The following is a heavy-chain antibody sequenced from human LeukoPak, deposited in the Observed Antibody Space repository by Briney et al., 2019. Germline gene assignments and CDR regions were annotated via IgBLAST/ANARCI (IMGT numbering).Heavy chain of an antibody. Sequence: PGGSLRLSCAASGSTVSDNYMTWVRQAPGKGLEWVSSIYSAGATHYAESVKGRFTISRDNSKNTLYLQMNSLRAEDMAVYYRARIEWERLGRAFDIWGQGTMVTVSS. V-gene: IGHV3-53*01. CDR2: IYSAGAT. D-gene: IGHD1-26*01. J-gene: IGHJ3*02. CDR3: ARIEWERLGRAFDI. CDR1: GSTVSDNY.